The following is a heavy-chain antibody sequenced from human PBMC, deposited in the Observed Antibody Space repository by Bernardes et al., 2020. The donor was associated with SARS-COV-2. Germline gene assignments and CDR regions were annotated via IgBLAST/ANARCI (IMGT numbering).Heavy chain of an antibody. CDR2: ISDIGTT. Sequence: SETLSLTCTVSGASLSSVSYWTWIRQSPGRGLEWIGYISDIGTTTYNPSLQSRVSMSVDTSKNQFSLRLSSLTAADTAVYYCARVGRNKYYGLDVWGPGTTVTVSS. CDR3: ARVGRNKYYGLDV. J-gene: IGHJ6*02. V-gene: IGHV4-59*01. CDR1: GASLSSVSY.